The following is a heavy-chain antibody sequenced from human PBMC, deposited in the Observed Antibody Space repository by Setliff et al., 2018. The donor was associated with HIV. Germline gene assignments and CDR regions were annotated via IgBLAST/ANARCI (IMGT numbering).Heavy chain of an antibody. CDR1: GFTFDDYG. CDR3: VKDGTPIGRYYQYFHV. Sequence: PGGSLRLSCVVSGFTFDDYGMSWVRQTPGAGLEWLSDINWSGSTTGYADSVKGRFTISRDNAKNSLFLEMNNLRPEDTAFYYCVKDGTPIGRYYQYFHVWGEGIMVTVSS. CDR2: INWSGSTT. D-gene: IGHD1-26*01. J-gene: IGHJ6*04. V-gene: IGHV3-20*04.